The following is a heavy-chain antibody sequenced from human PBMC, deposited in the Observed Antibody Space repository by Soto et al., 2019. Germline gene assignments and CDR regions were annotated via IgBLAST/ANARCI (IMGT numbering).Heavy chain of an antibody. V-gene: IGHV1-2*02. CDR1: GVTCGSYS. J-gene: IGHJ5*02. Sequence: ASAKVSCKASGVTCGSYSISWVRQAPGQGLEWMGWSNPNSGGTNYAQKFQGRVTMTRDTSISTAYMELSRLRSDDTAVYYCAREARSTRGAWFDPWGQGTLVTAPQ. CDR2: SNPNSGGT. CDR3: AREARSTRGAWFDP. D-gene: IGHD1-26*01.